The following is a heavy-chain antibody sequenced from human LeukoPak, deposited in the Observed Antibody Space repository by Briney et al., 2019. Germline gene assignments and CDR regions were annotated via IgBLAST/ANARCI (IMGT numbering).Heavy chain of an antibody. CDR3: ARAGANGDSQYYFDY. Sequence: PSETLSLTCTVSGGSISSSSYYWGWIRQSPGKGLEWIGSIYYSGSTYYNPSLKSRVTISVDTSKNQFSLKLSSVTAADTAVYYCARAGANGDSQYYFDYWGQGTLVTVSS. CDR2: IYYSGST. J-gene: IGHJ4*02. D-gene: IGHD4-17*01. CDR1: GGSISSSSYY. V-gene: IGHV4-39*07.